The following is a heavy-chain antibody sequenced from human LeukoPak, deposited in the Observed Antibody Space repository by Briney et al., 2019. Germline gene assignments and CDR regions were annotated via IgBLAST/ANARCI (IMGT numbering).Heavy chain of an antibody. CDR2: ISGSGGST. D-gene: IGHD6-19*01. J-gene: IGHJ3*01. Sequence: PGGSLRLSCAASGFTFSSFAMSWVRQAPGKGLEWVSAISGSGGSTYYADSVKGRFTISRDNSKNTLYLQMNSLRAEDTAVYYCAKGGLIAVAGFYWGQGTMVTVSS. V-gene: IGHV3-23*01. CDR3: AKGGLIAVAGFY. CDR1: GFTFSSFA.